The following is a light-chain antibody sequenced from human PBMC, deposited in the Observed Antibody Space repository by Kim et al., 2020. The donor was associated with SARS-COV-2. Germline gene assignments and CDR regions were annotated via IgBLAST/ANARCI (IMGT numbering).Light chain of an antibody. J-gene: IGLJ3*02. CDR2: HIA. CDR1: TLGDKH. CDR3: HARYATSQVQ. Sequence: SYELTQPPSVSVSPGQPATIICSAETLGDKHVCWYHQKPGQSPVLVIFHIAMRPSEIPERFSGSTSGNTSTLTITETLPEDGAAYYCHARYATSQVQFGG. V-gene: IGLV3-1*01.